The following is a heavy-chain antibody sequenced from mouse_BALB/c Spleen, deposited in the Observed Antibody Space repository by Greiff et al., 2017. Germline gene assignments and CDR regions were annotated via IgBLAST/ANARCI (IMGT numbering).Heavy chain of an antibody. CDR3: ASGDYDDY. V-gene: IGHV1-9*01. J-gene: IGHJ2*01. Sequence: QVQLQQSGAELVRPGASVKISCKATGYTFSSYWIEWVKQRPGHGLEWIGEILPGSGSTNYNEKFKGKATFTADTSSNTAYMQLSSLTSEDSAVYYCASGDYDDYWGQGTTLTVSS. CDR2: ILPGSGST. CDR1: GYTFSSYW. D-gene: IGHD2-4*01.